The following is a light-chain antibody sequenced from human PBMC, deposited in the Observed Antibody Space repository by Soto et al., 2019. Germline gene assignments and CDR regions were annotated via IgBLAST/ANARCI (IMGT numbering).Light chain of an antibody. CDR1: QSISN. Sequence: EIEMTHSPATLSVSLGDRVTISCRAGQSISNVAWHQQKPGEAPRLLIYGASVRASGIPARFSGSGSGTDFTLTISSLQPEDFATYYRQQLNSYPLTFGGGTKVDIK. CDR3: QQLNSYPLT. J-gene: IGKJ4*01. CDR2: GAS. V-gene: IGKV3-15*01.